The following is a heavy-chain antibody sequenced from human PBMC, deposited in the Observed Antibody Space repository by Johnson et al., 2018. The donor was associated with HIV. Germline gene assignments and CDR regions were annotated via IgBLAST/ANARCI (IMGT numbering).Heavy chain of an antibody. Sequence: VQLVESGGGLVKPGGSLRLSCAASGFTFSDYYMTWIRQAPGKGLEWVGRIKSETAGRTTDYAAPVKDRFTISRDDSTHTLFLQMNSLKTDDTAVYYCAKYRDYYGSALIWGQGTMVTVSS. J-gene: IGHJ3*02. CDR1: GFTFSDYY. V-gene: IGHV3-15*01. CDR3: AKYRDYYGSALI. CDR2: IKSETAGRTT. D-gene: IGHD3-10*01.